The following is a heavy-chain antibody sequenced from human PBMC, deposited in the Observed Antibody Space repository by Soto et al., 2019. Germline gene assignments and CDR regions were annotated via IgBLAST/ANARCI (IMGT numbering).Heavy chain of an antibody. Sequence: GVLRLSCAASGFTFNSYSMIWVRQAPGKGLEWVAAISDTSFFTYYADSVQGRFTISRDSAQNTLFLQMNSLRPEDTALYYCARKVPSPDSRRHPYDYCGLGTLVTVSS. CDR1: GFTFNSYS. CDR3: ARKVPSPDSRRHPYDY. V-gene: IGHV3-23*01. D-gene: IGHD2-21*01. J-gene: IGHJ4*02. CDR2: ISDTSFFT.